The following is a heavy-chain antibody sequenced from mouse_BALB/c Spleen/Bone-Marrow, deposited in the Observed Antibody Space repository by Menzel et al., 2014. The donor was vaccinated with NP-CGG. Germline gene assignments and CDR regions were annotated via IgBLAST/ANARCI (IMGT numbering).Heavy chain of an antibody. D-gene: IGHD1-2*01. Sequence: VQLKESGPELVKPGTSVKMSCKASGYTFTDYYMKWVKQCHGKSLEWIGDINPNNGDTFYSQKFKVKATLTVDKSSSTAYMQLNSLTSEDSAVYYCVRRDYYGSLFDYWGQGTTLTVSS. CDR2: INPNNGDT. J-gene: IGHJ2*01. CDR3: VRRDYYGSLFDY. CDR1: GYTFTDYY. V-gene: IGHV1-26*01.